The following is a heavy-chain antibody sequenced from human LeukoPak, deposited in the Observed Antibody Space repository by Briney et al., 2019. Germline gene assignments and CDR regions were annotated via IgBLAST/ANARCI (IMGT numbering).Heavy chain of an antibody. V-gene: IGHV4-39*02. J-gene: IGHJ4*02. CDR2: IYYSGST. CDR3: AREGDDYGDYVETL. Sequence: SETLSLTCTVSGGSISSSSYYWGWIRQPPGKGLEWIGSIYYSGSTYYNPSLKSRVTISVDTSKNQFSLKLSSVTAADTAVYYCAREGDDYGDYVETLWGQGTPVTVSS. CDR1: GGSISSSSYY. D-gene: IGHD4-17*01.